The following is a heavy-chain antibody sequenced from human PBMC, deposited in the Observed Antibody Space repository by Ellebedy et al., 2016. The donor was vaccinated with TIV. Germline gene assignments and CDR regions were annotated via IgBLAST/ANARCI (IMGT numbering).Heavy chain of an antibody. Sequence: GESLKISCAASGFTVSSNYMSWVRQAPGKGLEWVSALYSGGITYYADTVKGRFTISRDISENTLYLQMNSLRADDTAVYYCARGSGTVVTSVYWGQGTLVTVSS. CDR2: LYSGGIT. CDR1: GFTVSSNY. V-gene: IGHV3-66*01. D-gene: IGHD4-23*01. CDR3: ARGSGTVVTSVY. J-gene: IGHJ4*02.